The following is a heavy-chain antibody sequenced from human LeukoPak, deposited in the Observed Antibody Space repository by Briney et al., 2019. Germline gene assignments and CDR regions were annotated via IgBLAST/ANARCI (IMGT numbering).Heavy chain of an antibody. D-gene: IGHD2-2*01. Sequence: SVKVSCKASGGTFSSYAISWGRHAPGQGHEWMGGIIPIFGTATYAQQSQGRVTITADKSTSTAYMELSSLRSEDTAVYYCPRGGVVPAARNWFDPWGQGTLVTVSS. CDR1: GGTFSSYA. J-gene: IGHJ5*02. CDR3: PRGGVVPAARNWFDP. CDR2: IIPIFGTA. V-gene: IGHV1-69*06.